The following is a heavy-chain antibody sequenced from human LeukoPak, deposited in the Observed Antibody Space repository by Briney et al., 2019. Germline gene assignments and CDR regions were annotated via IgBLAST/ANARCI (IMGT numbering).Heavy chain of an antibody. CDR2: INSDGSEG. CDR1: GFTFSGFW. J-gene: IGHJ4*02. CDR3: ARDMSNCGGDCYHFDY. V-gene: IGHV3-7*01. Sequence: GGSLRLSCAVSGFTFSGFWMSWSRQAPGKGLEWVASINSDGSEGYYADVVKGRFTISRDNAKNSLYLQINSLRAEDTAVYYCARDMSNCGGDCYHFDYWGQGTLVTVSS. D-gene: IGHD2-21*02.